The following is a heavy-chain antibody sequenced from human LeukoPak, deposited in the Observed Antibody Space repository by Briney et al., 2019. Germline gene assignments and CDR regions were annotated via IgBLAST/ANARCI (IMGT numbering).Heavy chain of an antibody. CDR1: GFTFSASA. CDR2: IASSGSDI. CDR3: ARLIIYDGRDY. Sequence: GGSLRLSCAASGFTFSASAMHWVRQALGRGLEWVSFIASSGSDIDYADSVKGRFTISRDNANNTLFLQMNSLRVEDTAVYYCARLIIYDGRDYWGQGTLVTVSS. V-gene: IGHV3-21*01. J-gene: IGHJ4*02. D-gene: IGHD3-3*01.